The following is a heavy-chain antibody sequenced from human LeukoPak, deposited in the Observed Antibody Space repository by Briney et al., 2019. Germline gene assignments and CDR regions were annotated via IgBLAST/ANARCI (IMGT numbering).Heavy chain of an antibody. V-gene: IGHV3-48*01. D-gene: IGHD6-6*01. Sequence: GGSLRLSCAASGFTFSSYDMNWVRQAPGKGLEWISYITSSSTTIYYADSVKGRFTISRDNAKNSLYLQMNSLRAEDTALYYCAKDAEIRYSNSPTQPFDYWGQGTLVTVSS. CDR3: AKDAEIRYSNSPTQPFDY. CDR1: GFTFSSYD. J-gene: IGHJ4*02. CDR2: ITSSSTTI.